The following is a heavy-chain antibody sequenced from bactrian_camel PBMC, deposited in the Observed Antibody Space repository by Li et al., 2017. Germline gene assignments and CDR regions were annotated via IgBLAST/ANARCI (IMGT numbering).Heavy chain of an antibody. CDR3: AADILPTIWTMTECGKEAFGY. D-gene: IGHD4*01. Sequence: VQLVESGGGLVQPGGALTLSCTPSGHIDSSYCMGWFRQVSGKRREGVANLNSDGSTTYSDSVRGRFTISQDNAKNTVYLQMNSMKPEDTAVYYCAADILPTIWTMTECGKEAFGYWGQGTQVTVS. CDR2: LNSDGST. CDR1: GHIDSSYC. J-gene: IGHJ6*01. V-gene: IGHV3S53*01.